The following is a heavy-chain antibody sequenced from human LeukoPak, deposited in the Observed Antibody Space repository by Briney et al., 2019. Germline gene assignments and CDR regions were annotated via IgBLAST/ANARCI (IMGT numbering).Heavy chain of an antibody. CDR1: GFTFSSYA. CDR3: ARVGYDYVWGSPGYYMDV. Sequence: PGGSLRLSCAASGFTFSSYAMHWVRQAPGKGLEWVAVISYDGSNKYYADSVKGRFTISRDNSKNTLYLQMNSLRAEDTAVYYCARVGYDYVWGSPGYYMDVWGKGTTVTISS. V-gene: IGHV3-30*04. CDR2: ISYDGSNK. D-gene: IGHD3-16*01. J-gene: IGHJ6*03.